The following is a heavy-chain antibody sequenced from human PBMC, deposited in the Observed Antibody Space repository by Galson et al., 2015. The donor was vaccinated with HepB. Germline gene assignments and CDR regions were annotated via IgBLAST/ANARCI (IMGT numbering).Heavy chain of an antibody. D-gene: IGHD1-1*01. CDR1: GGTFSSYA. V-gene: IGHV1-69*13. CDR2: IIPIFGTA. J-gene: IGHJ4*02. CDR3: AREARNEKPAGDY. Sequence: SVKVSCKASGGTFSSYAISWVRQAPGQGLEWMGGIIPIFGTANYAQKFQGRVTITADESTSTAYMELSSLRSEDTAVYYCAREARNEKPAGDYWGQGTLVTVSS.